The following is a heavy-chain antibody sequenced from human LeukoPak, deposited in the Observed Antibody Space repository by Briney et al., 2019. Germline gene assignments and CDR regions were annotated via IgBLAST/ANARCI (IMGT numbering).Heavy chain of an antibody. CDR2: IRYDGSNR. D-gene: IGHD4-17*01. CDR3: AKGQTYYGDYGY. V-gene: IGHV3-30*02. CDR1: GFTFSSYG. J-gene: IGHJ4*02. Sequence: GSLRLSCGVSGFTFSSYGMHWVRQAPGKGLEWVAYIRYDGSNRHYADSVEGRFTISRDNSKNTLYLQMNSLRVEDTAVYYCAKGQTYYGDYGYWGQGTLVTVSS.